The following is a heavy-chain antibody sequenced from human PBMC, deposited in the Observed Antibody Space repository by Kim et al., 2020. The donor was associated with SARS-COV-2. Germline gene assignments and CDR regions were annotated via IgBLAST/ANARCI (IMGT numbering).Heavy chain of an antibody. CDR2: IYPGDSDT. Sequence: GESLKISCKGSGYSFTSYWIGWVRQMPGKGLEWMGIIYPGDSDTRYSPSFQGQVTISADKSISTAYLQWSSLKASDTAMYYCARFLHACSSTSCYSYYYYGMDVWGQGTTVTVSS. V-gene: IGHV5-51*01. J-gene: IGHJ6*02. CDR1: GYSFTSYW. D-gene: IGHD2-2*02. CDR3: ARFLHACSSTSCYSYYYYGMDV.